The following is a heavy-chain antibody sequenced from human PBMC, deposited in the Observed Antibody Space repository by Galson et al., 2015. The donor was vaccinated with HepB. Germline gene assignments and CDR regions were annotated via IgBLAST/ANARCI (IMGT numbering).Heavy chain of an antibody. CDR2: TYYRSQWYN. V-gene: IGHV6-1*01. Sequence: CAISGDSVSSNSAAWNWIRQSPSRGLEWLGRTYYRSQWYNDYAVSVKSRVTINPDTSKNQFSLQLNSVTPEDTAVYYCASSGSSSKFYAFWGQGTLVTVSS. CDR3: ASSGSSSKFYAF. CDR1: GDSVSSNSAA. D-gene: IGHD6-13*01. J-gene: IGHJ4*02.